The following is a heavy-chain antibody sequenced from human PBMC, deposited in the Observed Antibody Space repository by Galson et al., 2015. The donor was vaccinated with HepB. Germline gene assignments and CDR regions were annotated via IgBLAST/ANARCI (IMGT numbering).Heavy chain of an antibody. CDR3: ARVGCSSTSCSYYFDY. CDR1: GYTFTGYY. V-gene: IGHV1-2*04. D-gene: IGHD2-2*01. CDR2: INPNSGGT. Sequence: SVKVSCKASGYTFTGYYMHWVRQAPGQGLEWMGWINPNSGGTNYAQKFQGWVTMTRDTSISTAYMELSRLRSDDTAVYYCARVGCSSTSCSYYFDYWGQGTLVTVSS. J-gene: IGHJ4*02.